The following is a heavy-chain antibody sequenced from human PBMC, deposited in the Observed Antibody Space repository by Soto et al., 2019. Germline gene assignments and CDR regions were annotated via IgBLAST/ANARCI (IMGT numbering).Heavy chain of an antibody. V-gene: IGHV3-33*01. J-gene: IGHJ4*02. Sequence: GGSLRLSCAESGFPCSDNVMHWVRQAPGKGLEWVAVIWYRGRDIFYADSVKGRFTISRDNSKNTLYLQLNSLRAEDTAVYYCARDQGGQSGNFIFDNWGQGTLVTVSS. D-gene: IGHD1-26*01. CDR2: IWYRGRDI. CDR3: ARDQGGQSGNFIFDN. CDR1: GFPCSDNV.